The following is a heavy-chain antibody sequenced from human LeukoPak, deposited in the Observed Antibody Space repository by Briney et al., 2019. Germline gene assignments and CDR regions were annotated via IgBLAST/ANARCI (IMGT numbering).Heavy chain of an antibody. CDR1: GFSFGSFW. CDR3: GRDRYFQY. Sequence: GGSLRLSCVASGFSFGSFWMSWVRQAPGKGLEWAANIKEDGSEEHYLESVKGRFTISRDNAKNIVFLQMNSLREEDSAVYYCGRDRYFQYWGQGTGVIVSS. J-gene: IGHJ1*01. CDR2: IKEDGSEE. V-gene: IGHV3-7*01. D-gene: IGHD3-9*01.